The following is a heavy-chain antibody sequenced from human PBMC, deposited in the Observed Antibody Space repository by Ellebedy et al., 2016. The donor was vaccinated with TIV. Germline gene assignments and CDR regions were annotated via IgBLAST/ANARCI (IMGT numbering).Heavy chain of an antibody. V-gene: IGHV3-66*01. D-gene: IGHD2-2*01. Sequence: GESLKISCAASEFTVSNNYMSWVRQAPGKGLEWVSSIYGGGRTYYTDSVKGRFTIPRDNSKNTLYLQMNSLRAEDTAVYYCARGHIVVVPAALKTYYYYYYGMDVWGQGTTVTVSS. J-gene: IGHJ6*02. CDR3: ARGHIVVVPAALKTYYYYYYGMDV. CDR2: IYGGGRT. CDR1: EFTVSNNY.